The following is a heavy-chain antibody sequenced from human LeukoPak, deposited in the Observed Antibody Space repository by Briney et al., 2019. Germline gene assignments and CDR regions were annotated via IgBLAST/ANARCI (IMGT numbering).Heavy chain of an antibody. CDR1: GYTFTGYY. J-gene: IGHJ5*02. Sequence: ASVKVSCKASGYTFTGYYMHWVRQAPGQGLEWMGWINPNSGGTNYAQKFQGRVTMTRDTSISTAYMELSRLRSDDTAVYYCARGIVVVPAVPRGYNWFDPWGQGTLVTVSS. CDR3: ARGIVVVPAVPRGYNWFDP. CDR2: INPNSGGT. D-gene: IGHD2-2*01. V-gene: IGHV1-2*02.